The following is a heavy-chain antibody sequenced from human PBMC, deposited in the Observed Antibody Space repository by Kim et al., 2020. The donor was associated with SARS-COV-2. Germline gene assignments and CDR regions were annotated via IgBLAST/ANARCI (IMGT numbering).Heavy chain of an antibody. CDR3: ARHRGGYCTNGVCPYLKSYSAFDI. J-gene: IGHJ3*02. CDR2: IYYSGST. V-gene: IGHV4-39*01. D-gene: IGHD2-8*01. Sequence: SETLSLTCTVSGGSISSSSYYWGWIRQPPGKGLEWIGSIYYSGSTYYNPSLKSRVTISVDTSKNQFSLKLSSVTAADTAVYYCARHRGGYCTNGVCPYLKSYSAFDIWGQGTMVTVSS. CDR1: GGSISSSSYY.